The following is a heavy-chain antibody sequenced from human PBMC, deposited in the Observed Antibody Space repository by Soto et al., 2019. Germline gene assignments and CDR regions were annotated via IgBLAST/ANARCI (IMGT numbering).Heavy chain of an antibody. CDR1: GFTFSSYW. V-gene: IGHV3-74*01. Sequence: EVQLVESGGGLVQPGGSLRLSCAASGFTFSSYWMHWVRQAPGKGLVWVSRINSDGSSTSYADSVKGRFTISRDNAKNTLSLQMNSLRAEDTAVYYCARDLYDILTGRSEPFDYWGQGTLVTVSS. D-gene: IGHD3-9*01. CDR3: ARDLYDILTGRSEPFDY. CDR2: INSDGSST. J-gene: IGHJ4*02.